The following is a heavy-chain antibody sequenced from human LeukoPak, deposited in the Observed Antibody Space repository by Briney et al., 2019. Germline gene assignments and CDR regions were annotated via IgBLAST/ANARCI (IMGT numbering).Heavy chain of an antibody. D-gene: IGHD3-10*01. CDR1: GGSISSYY. CDR2: IYYSGST. Sequence: SETLSLTCTVSGGSISSYYWSWIRQPPGKGLEWIGYIYYSGSTNYNPSLKSRVTISVDTSKNQFSLKLSSVTAADTAVYYCARLTLWFGETGFDPWGQGTLVTVSS. J-gene: IGHJ5*02. V-gene: IGHV4-59*12. CDR3: ARLTLWFGETGFDP.